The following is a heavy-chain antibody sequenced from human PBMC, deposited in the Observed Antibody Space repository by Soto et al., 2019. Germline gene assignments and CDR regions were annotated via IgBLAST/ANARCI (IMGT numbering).Heavy chain of an antibody. D-gene: IGHD1-26*01. CDR2: ITPFNGDV. J-gene: IGHJ4*02. Sequence: SVKVSCKALGNTFTYRYLHWVRQAPGQALEWMGWITPFNGDVHYAQKFQERVTITRDRSINTAYMQMSSLRSEDAAMYFCASGGAGSGPFTWELPDHWGQGTLVTVSS. V-gene: IGHV1-45*02. CDR1: GNTFTYRY. CDR3: ASGGAGSGPFTWELPDH.